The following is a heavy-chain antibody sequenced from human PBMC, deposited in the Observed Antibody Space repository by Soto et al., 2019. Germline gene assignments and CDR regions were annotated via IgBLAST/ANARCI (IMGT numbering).Heavy chain of an antibody. V-gene: IGHV3-23*01. CDR2: ISGSGDST. CDR1: GFTFSSYA. J-gene: IGHJ4*02. D-gene: IGHD5-18*01. CDR3: AKGIYSYGYNSFDY. Sequence: GSLRLSCAASGFTFSSYAMSWVRQAPGKGLEWVSAISGSGDSTYDADSVKGRFTISRDNPKNTLYLQMNSLRAEDTAVYYCAKGIYSYGYNSFDYWSQGTLVTVSS.